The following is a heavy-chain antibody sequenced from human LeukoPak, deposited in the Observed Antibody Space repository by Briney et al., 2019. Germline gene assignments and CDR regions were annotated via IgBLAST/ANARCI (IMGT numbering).Heavy chain of an antibody. CDR1: GFTFSTYA. CDR2: ISYDGRQN. D-gene: IGHD3-3*01. V-gene: IGHV3-30*04. Sequence: GGSLRLSCAASGFTFSTYAMNWVRQAPGKGLEWVAVISYDGRQNYYADSVKGRFTISRDNSKNTLYLQMNSLRAEDTAVYYCAKGRITIFGVVPPHDYWGQGTLVTVSS. CDR3: AKGRITIFGVVPPHDY. J-gene: IGHJ4*02.